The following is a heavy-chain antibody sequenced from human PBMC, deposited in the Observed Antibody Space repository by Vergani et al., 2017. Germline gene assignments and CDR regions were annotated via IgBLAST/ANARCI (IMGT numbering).Heavy chain of an antibody. CDR2: INPNSGGT. Sequence: QVQLVQSGAEVKKPGASVKVSCKASGYTFTGYYMHWVRQAPGQGLEWMGWINPNSGGTNYAQKFQGRVTMTRDTSISTAYMELSRLRSDDTAVYYCARQVAVAQWPVYYYYGMDVWGQGTTVTVSS. V-gene: IGHV1-2*02. D-gene: IGHD6-19*01. J-gene: IGHJ6*02. CDR3: ARQVAVAQWPVYYYYGMDV. CDR1: GYTFTGYY.